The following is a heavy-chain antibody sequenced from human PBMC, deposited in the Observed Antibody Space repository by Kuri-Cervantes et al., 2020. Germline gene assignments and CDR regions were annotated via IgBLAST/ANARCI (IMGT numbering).Heavy chain of an antibody. J-gene: IGHJ3*02. Sequence: SPKISCAASGFTFDDYAMHWVRQAPGKGLEWVSGISWNSGSIGYADSVKGRFTISRDNAKNSLYLQMNSLRAEDTALYYCAKFILGAFDIWGQGTMVTVSS. CDR2: ISWNSGSI. CDR1: GFTFDDYA. CDR3: AKFILGAFDI. D-gene: IGHD3-16*02. V-gene: IGHV3-9*01.